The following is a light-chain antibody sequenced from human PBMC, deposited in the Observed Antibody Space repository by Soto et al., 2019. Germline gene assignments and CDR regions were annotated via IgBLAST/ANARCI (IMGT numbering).Light chain of an antibody. CDR1: SSDVGGYNY. CDR3: TSYTSYSTLDV. V-gene: IGLV2-14*01. J-gene: IGLJ1*01. Sequence: QSVLTQPASVSGSPGQSITISCTGTSSDVGGYNYVSWYQQHPDKAPKLMIYEVSNRPSGVSNRVSGSKSGHTASLTISGLQSEDEADYFCTSYTSYSTLDVFGTGTKVTVL. CDR2: EVS.